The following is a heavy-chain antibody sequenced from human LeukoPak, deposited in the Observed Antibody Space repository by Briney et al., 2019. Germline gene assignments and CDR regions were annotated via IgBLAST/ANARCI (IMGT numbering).Heavy chain of an antibody. CDR1: GFTFSSYW. J-gene: IGHJ3*02. CDR2: IKQDGSEK. CDR3: AKSPSFRPGAFDI. V-gene: IGHV3-7*03. Sequence: PGGSLRLSCAASGFTFSSYWMSWVRQAPGKGLEWVANIKQDGSEKYYVDSVKGRFTISRDNSKNTLYLQMNSLRAEDTAVYYCAKSPSFRPGAFDIWGQGTMVTVSS.